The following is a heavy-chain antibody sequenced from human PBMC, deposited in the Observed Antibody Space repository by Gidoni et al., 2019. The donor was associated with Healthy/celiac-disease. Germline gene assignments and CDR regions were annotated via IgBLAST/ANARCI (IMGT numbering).Heavy chain of an antibody. CDR3: ARELPAALHLDY. CDR1: GGSISSGSYY. V-gene: IGHV4-61*02. Sequence: QVQLQESGPGLVKPSQTLSLTCTVSGGSISSGSYYWRWIRQPAGKGLEWIGRIYTSGSTNYNPSLKSRVTMSVDTSKNQFSLKLSSVTAADTAVYYCARELPAALHLDYWGQGTLVTVSS. D-gene: IGHD2-2*01. CDR2: IYTSGST. J-gene: IGHJ4*02.